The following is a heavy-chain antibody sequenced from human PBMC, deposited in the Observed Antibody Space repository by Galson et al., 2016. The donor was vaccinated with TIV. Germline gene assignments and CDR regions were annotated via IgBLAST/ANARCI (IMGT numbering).Heavy chain of an antibody. CDR2: IIPLFGEA. CDR3: AKCRNTAMDTYYYYYGLDG. V-gene: IGHV1-69*13. Sequence: SVKVSCKASGGTFSSFVVTWVRQAPGQGLEWMGGIIPLFGEAHYAQKFQGRVTISADESTSTVYMELRSLRSGDTAVYYCAKCRNTAMDTYYYYYGLDGWGQGTTVTVAS. D-gene: IGHD5-18*01. J-gene: IGHJ6*02. CDR1: GGTFSSFV.